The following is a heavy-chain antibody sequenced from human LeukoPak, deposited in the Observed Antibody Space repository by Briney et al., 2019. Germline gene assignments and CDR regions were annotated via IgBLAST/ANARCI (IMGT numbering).Heavy chain of an antibody. Sequence: GRSLRLSCTASGFTFGNYVMHWVRQAPGKGLEWVSGIGWNSGTIGYADSVKGRFTISRDNAKNSLYLQMNSLRAEDTAFYYCAKDKEGYYGSGSPTFQHWGQGTLVTVSS. CDR1: GFTFGNYV. CDR2: IGWNSGTI. V-gene: IGHV3-9*01. CDR3: AKDKEGYYGSGSPTFQH. J-gene: IGHJ1*01. D-gene: IGHD3-10*01.